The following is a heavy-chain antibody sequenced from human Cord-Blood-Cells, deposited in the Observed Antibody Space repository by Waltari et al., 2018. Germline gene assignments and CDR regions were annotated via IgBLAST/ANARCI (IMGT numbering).Heavy chain of an antibody. Sequence: QVQLVESGGGVVQPGRSLRLSCAASGFTFSSYAMHWVRQAPGKGLEWVAVISYDGSNKYYADSVKGRFTISRDNSKNTLYLQMNSLRAEDTAVYYCAIDHYDILTGYAFDIWGQGTMVTVSS. V-gene: IGHV3-30-3*01. CDR2: ISYDGSNK. CDR3: AIDHYDILTGYAFDI. D-gene: IGHD3-9*01. CDR1: GFTFSSYA. J-gene: IGHJ3*02.